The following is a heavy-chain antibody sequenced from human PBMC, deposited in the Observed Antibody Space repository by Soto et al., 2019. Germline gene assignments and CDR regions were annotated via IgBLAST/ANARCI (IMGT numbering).Heavy chain of an antibody. CDR1: GGSISSGDYY. CDR2: IYYSGST. J-gene: IGHJ4*02. V-gene: IGHV4-30-4*01. D-gene: IGHD2-15*01. Sequence: SETLSLTCTVSGGSISSGDYYWSWIRQPPGKGLEWIGYIYYSGSTYYNPSLKSRVTISVDTSKNQFSLKLSSVTAADTAVYYCARAVGGRYCSGGGCGSKADYWGQGTLVTVSS. CDR3: ARAVGGRYCSGGGCGSKADY.